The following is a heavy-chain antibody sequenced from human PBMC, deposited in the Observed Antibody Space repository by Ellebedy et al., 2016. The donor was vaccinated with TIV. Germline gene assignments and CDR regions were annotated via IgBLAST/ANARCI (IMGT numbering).Heavy chain of an antibody. CDR1: GGSISSSSYY. V-gene: IGHV4-39*07. CDR3: ARWLRGATNYFDY. CDR2: IYYSGST. Sequence: MPSETLSLTCTVSGGSISSSSYYWGWIRQPPGKGLEWIGNIYYSGSTYYNPSLKSRVTISVDPSKNQFSLKLSSVTAADTAVYYCARWLRGATNYFDYWGQGTLVTVSS. J-gene: IGHJ4*02. D-gene: IGHD1-26*01.